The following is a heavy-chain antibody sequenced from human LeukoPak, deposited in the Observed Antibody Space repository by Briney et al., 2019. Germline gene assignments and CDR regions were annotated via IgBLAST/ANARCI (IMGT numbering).Heavy chain of an antibody. CDR2: ISWNSGSI. CDR1: GFTFDDYA. J-gene: IGHJ4*02. Sequence: AGGSLRLSCAASGFTFDDYAMHWVRQAPGKGLEWVSGISWNSGSIGYADSVKGRFTISRDNAKNSLYLQMNSLRAEDTALYYCAKVPGGGLAGNLYYFDYWGQGTLVTVSS. D-gene: IGHD1-14*01. CDR3: AKVPGGGLAGNLYYFDY. V-gene: IGHV3-9*01.